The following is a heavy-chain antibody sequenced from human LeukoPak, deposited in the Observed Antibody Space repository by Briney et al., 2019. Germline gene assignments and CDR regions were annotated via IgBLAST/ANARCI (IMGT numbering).Heavy chain of an antibody. D-gene: IGHD3-22*01. CDR2: IHYSGST. CDR1: GGSISSGGYY. J-gene: IGHJ4*02. V-gene: IGHV4-31*03. CDR3: ASKSYYYDSSGYYRDY. Sequence: SETLSLTCTVSGGSISSGGYYWTWIRQHPGKGLEWIEYIHYSGSTNYNPSLKSRVTISIDTSKNQFSLKLSSVTAADTAVYYCASKSYYYDSSGYYRDYWGQGNLVTVSS.